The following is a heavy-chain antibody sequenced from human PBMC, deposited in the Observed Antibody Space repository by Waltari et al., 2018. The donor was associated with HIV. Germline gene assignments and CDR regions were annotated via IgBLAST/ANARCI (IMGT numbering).Heavy chain of an antibody. CDR3: AKGAYSSYYFDY. CDR2: ISGSGGST. Sequence: EVQLLESVGGLVQPGGSLRLSCAASGFTYSSYAMSWVRQAPGKGLEWVSAISGSGGSTYYADSVKGRFTISRDNSKNTLYLQMNSLRAEDTAVYYCAKGAYSSYYFDYWGQGTLVTVSS. J-gene: IGHJ4*02. V-gene: IGHV3-23*01. D-gene: IGHD6-13*01. CDR1: GFTYSSYA.